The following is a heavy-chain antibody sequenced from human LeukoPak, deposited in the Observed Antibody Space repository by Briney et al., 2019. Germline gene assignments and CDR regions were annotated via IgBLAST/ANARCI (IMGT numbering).Heavy chain of an antibody. CDR2: ISSSSSYI. Sequence: GGSLRLSCAASGFTFSSYSMNWVRQAPGKGLEGVSSISSSSSYIYYADSVKGRFTISRDNAKNSLYLQMNSLRAEDTAVYYCPRDPGYSGYDYVPEISSGDYWGQGTLVTVSS. CDR3: PRDPGYSGYDYVPEISSGDY. CDR1: GFTFSSYS. D-gene: IGHD5-12*01. V-gene: IGHV3-21*01. J-gene: IGHJ4*02.